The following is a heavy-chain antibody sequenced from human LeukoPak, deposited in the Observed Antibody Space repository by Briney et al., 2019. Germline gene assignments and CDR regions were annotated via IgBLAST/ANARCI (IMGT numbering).Heavy chain of an antibody. CDR1: GGSLSSGGYY. CDR3: ARYGGSGRDAFDI. CDR2: IYHSGST. J-gene: IGHJ3*02. Sequence: SEALSLTCTVSGGSLSSGGYYWRWIRQPPGKGLEWIGYIYHSGSTYYNPSLKSRVTISVDRSKNQFSLKLSSVTAADTAVYYCARYGGSGRDAFDIWGQGTMVTVSS. D-gene: IGHD3-10*01. V-gene: IGHV4-30-2*01.